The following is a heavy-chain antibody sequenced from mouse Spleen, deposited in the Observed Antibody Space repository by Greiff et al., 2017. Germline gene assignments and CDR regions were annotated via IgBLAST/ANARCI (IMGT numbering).Heavy chain of an antibody. V-gene: IGHV5-9-2*01. CDR2: ISGGGSYT. CDR1: GFTFSSYG. D-gene: IGHD1-1*01. J-gene: IGHJ4*01. CDR3: ARQGSIYAMDY. Sequence: EVMLVESGGGLVKPGGSLKLSCAASGFTFSSYGMSWVRQTPEKRLEWVATISGGGSYTYYPDSVKGRFTISRDNAKNNLYLQMSSLRSEDTALYYCARQGSIYAMDYWGQGTSVTVSS.